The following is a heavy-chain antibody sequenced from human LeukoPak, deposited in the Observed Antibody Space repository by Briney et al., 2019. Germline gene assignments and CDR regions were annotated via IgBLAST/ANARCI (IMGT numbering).Heavy chain of an antibody. CDR3: AKWAYDSSGYYYYFDY. Sequence: PGGSLRLSCAASGFTFSSYGMHWVRQAPGKGLEWVAVISYDGSNKYYADSVKGRFTISRDNSKNTLYLQMNSLRAEDTAVYYCAKWAYDSSGYYYYFDYWGQGTLVTVSS. CDR2: ISYDGSNK. J-gene: IGHJ4*02. D-gene: IGHD3-22*01. V-gene: IGHV3-30*18. CDR1: GFTFSSYG.